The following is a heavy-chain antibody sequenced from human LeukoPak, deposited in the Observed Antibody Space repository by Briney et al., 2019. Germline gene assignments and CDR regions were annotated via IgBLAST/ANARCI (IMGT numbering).Heavy chain of an antibody. V-gene: IGHV3-48*04. CDR2: ISSSSSTI. CDR1: GFTFSSYS. CDR3: ASFPDYYDSSGPYAFDI. D-gene: IGHD3-22*01. J-gene: IGHJ3*02. Sequence: QPGGSLRLSCAASGFTFSSYSMNWVRQAPGKGLEWVSYISSSSSTIYYAGSVKGRFTISRDNAKNSLYLQMNSLRAEDTAVYYCASFPDYYDSSGPYAFDIWGQGTMVTVSS.